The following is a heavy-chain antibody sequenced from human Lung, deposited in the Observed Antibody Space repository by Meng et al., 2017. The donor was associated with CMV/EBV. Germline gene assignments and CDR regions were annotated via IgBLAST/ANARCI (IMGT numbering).Heavy chain of an antibody. Sequence: GESLMLSCAASGFTFSSYSMSWIRQAPGKGMQWVSSYSGSSTVTYYADPVKARFTISRHNSNNTLHLQMNSQRADDTAVCYCVKGWQQHGDSWGQGTLVTVSS. D-gene: IGHD4-23*01. CDR1: GFTFSSYS. V-gene: IGHV3-23*01. J-gene: IGHJ4*02. CDR2: YSGSSTVT. CDR3: VKGWQQHGDS.